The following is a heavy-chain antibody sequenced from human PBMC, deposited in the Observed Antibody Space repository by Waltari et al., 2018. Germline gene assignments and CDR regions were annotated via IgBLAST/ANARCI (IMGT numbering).Heavy chain of an antibody. J-gene: IGHJ4*02. D-gene: IGHD1-1*01. V-gene: IGHV3-30*18. CDR2: MSYDGSTK. Sequence: VQLVESGGGVVQPGGSLRLSCIASGFTLSSYGMHWVRQAPGKGLERVAMMSYDGSTKSNGATVRGRFTISRDNSKNTLYLQMSSLRREDTAVYYCAKMRGELERRRYFDSWGRGALVTVSS. CDR1: GFTLSSYG. CDR3: AKMRGELERRRYFDS.